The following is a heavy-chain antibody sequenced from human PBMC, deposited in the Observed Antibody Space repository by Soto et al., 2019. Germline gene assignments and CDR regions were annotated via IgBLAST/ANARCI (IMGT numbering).Heavy chain of an antibody. D-gene: IGHD3-16*01. Sequence: PGGSLRLSCAASGFTFSSYAINWVRQAPGKGLEWVSVISGSGGSTYYADSVKGRFTVSRDNSKNTLYLQMNSLRAEDTAVYYCAKSGHKIGLGEFLAFDIWGQGTMVTVSS. CDR2: ISGSGGST. J-gene: IGHJ3*02. CDR3: AKSGHKIGLGEFLAFDI. CDR1: GFTFSSYA. V-gene: IGHV3-23*01.